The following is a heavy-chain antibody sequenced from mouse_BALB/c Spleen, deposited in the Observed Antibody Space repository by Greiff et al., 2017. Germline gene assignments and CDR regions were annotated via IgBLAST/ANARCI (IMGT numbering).Heavy chain of an antibody. CDR3: ARERSSAGTKFAY. D-gene: IGHD4-1*01. J-gene: IGHJ3*01. Sequence: VQRVESGPGLVAPSQSLSITCTVSGFSLTSYGVHWVRQPPGKGLGWLGVIWAGGSTNYNSALMSRLSISKDNSKSQVFLKMNSLQTDDTAMYYCARERSSAGTKFAYWGQGTLVTVSA. CDR1: GFSLTSYG. CDR2: IWAGGST. V-gene: IGHV2-9*02.